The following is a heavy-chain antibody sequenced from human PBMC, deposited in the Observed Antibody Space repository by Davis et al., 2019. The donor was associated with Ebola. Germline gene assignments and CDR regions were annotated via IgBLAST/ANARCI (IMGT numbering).Heavy chain of an antibody. D-gene: IGHD1-7*01. CDR1: GYTFTSYA. V-gene: IGHV1-3*01. Sequence: ASVKVSCKASGYTFTSYAMHWVRQAPGQRLERMGWINAGNGNTKYSQKFQGRVTITRDTSASTAYMELSSLRFEDTAVYYCARGVTGTTDWFDPWGQGTLVTVSS. J-gene: IGHJ5*02. CDR2: INAGNGNT. CDR3: ARGVTGTTDWFDP.